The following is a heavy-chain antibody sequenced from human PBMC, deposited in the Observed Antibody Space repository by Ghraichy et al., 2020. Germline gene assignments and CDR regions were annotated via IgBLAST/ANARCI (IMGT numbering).Heavy chain of an antibody. V-gene: IGHV4-34*01. CDR3: ARGLPVVWYYYYYGMDV. Sequence: SETLSLTCAVYGGSFSGYYWSWIRQPPGKGLEWIGEINHSGSTNYNPSLKSRVTISVDTSKNQFSLKLSSVTAADTAVYYCARGLPVVWYYYYYGMDVWGQGTTVTVSS. CDR2: INHSGST. J-gene: IGHJ6*02. D-gene: IGHD2-21*01. CDR1: GGSFSGYY.